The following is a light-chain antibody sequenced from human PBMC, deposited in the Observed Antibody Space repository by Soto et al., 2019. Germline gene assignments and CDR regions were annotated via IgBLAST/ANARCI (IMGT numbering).Light chain of an antibody. V-gene: IGLV2-14*03. CDR1: SSDVGGYNY. Sequence: QSALTQPASVSGSPGQSITISCTGTSSDVGGYNYVSWYQHHPGKAPKLIIYDVSNRPSGVSIRFSGSKSDNTASLTISGLQPEDEADYHCSSYKTSNPPQIVFGTGTKLTVL. CDR3: SSYKTSNPPQIV. J-gene: IGLJ1*01. CDR2: DVS.